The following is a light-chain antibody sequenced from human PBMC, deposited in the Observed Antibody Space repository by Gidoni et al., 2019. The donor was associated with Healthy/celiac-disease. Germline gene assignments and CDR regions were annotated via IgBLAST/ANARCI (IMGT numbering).Light chain of an antibody. CDR3: QQSYSTPPGYT. V-gene: IGKV1-39*01. CDR2: AAS. Sequence: DSQRTQSPSSLSASVGDRVTITGRESQSISSYLNWYQQKPGKAPKLLIYAASSLQSGVPSRFSGSGSGTDFTLTISSLQPEDFATYYCQQSYSTPPGYTFGQXTKLEIK. J-gene: IGKJ2*01. CDR1: QSISSY.